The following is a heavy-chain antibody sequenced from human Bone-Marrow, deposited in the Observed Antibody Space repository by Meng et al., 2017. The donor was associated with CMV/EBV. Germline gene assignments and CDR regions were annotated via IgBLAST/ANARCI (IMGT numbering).Heavy chain of an antibody. Sequence: GESLKISCAASGFTFSSYSMNWVRQAPGKGLEWVSYISSSSSTIYYADSVKGRFTISRDNAKNSLYLQMNSLRAEDTAVYYCARGPPYYVIYYGMDVWGQGTTVTVSS. V-gene: IGHV3-48*04. D-gene: IGHD3-22*01. CDR1: GFTFSSYS. CDR2: ISSSSSTI. J-gene: IGHJ6*02. CDR3: ARGPPYYVIYYGMDV.